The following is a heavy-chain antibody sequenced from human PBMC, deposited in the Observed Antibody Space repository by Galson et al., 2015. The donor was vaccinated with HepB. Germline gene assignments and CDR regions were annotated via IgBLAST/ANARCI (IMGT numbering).Heavy chain of an antibody. CDR3: AKDDYSRDYYYYFQH. V-gene: IGHV3-23*01. J-gene: IGHJ1*01. CDR2: ISGSGGST. D-gene: IGHD4-11*01. Sequence: SLRLSCAASGFTFSSYAMSWVRQAPGKGLEWVSAISGSGGSTYYADSVKGRFTISRDNSKNTLYLQMNSLRAEDTAVYYCAKDDYSRDYYYYFQHWGQGTLVTVSS. CDR1: GFTFSSYA.